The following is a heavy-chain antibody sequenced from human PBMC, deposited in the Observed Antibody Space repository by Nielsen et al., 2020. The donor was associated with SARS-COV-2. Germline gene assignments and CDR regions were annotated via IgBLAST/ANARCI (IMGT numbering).Heavy chain of an antibody. CDR2: ISYDGSNK. CDR3: AKDLSCSSTSCYPRPDY. J-gene: IGHJ4*02. Sequence: GESLKISCAASGFTFSSYAMHWVRQAPGKGLEWVAVISYDGSNKYYADSVKGRFTISRDNSKNTLYLQMNSLRAEDTAVYYCAKDLSCSSTSCYPRPDYWGQGTLVTVSS. CDR1: GFTFSSYA. V-gene: IGHV3-30*04. D-gene: IGHD2-2*01.